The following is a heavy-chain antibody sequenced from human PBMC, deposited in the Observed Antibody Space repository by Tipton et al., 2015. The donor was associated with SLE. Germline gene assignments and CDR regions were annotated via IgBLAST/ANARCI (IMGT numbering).Heavy chain of an antibody. Sequence: TLSLTCTVSGGSIRSGDYYWSWIRQHPGKGLEWIGYIHDSGATFYNPSLRSRSAISVDTSQNQFSLRLTSVTAAGTAVYYCARHLGASFDFWGQGILVTVSS. CDR3: ARHLGASFDF. CDR1: GGSIRSGDYY. CDR2: IHDSGAT. V-gene: IGHV4-31*03. J-gene: IGHJ4*02.